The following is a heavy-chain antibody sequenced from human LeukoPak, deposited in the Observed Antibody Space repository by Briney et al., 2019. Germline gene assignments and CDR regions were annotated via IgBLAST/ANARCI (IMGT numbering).Heavy chain of an antibody. D-gene: IGHD2-2*01. V-gene: IGHV1-69*05. CDR2: IIPIFGTA. Sequence: SVKVSCKASGGTFSSYAISWVRQAPGQGLEWMGGIIPIFGTANYAQKFQGRVTITTDESTSTAYMELSSLRSEDTAVYYCARDSSGGVVVPAAMVAFDIWGQGTMVTVSS. J-gene: IGHJ3*02. CDR3: ARDSSGGVVVPAAMVAFDI. CDR1: GGTFSSYA.